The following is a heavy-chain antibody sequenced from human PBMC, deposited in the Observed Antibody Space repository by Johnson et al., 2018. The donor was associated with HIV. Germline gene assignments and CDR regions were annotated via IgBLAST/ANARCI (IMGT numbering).Heavy chain of an antibody. CDR3: VRDDRPDGFDI. Sequence: MLLVESGGGLAQPGGSRRLSGAAWGITVSSKYMRWDRQAPGKVPEWLSVVSSGGTSYYADSVRGRFTVSRDNSKNTLYLQMSSLRAEDTALYYCVRDDRPDGFDIWGQGTMVTVSS. D-gene: IGHD3-16*01. CDR1: GITVSSKY. V-gene: IGHV3-66*02. CDR2: VSSGGTS. J-gene: IGHJ3*02.